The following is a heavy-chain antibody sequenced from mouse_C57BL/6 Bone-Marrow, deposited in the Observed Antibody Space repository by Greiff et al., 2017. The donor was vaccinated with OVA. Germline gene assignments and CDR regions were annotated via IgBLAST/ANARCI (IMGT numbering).Heavy chain of an antibody. CDR2: IRLKSDNYAT. V-gene: IGHV6-3*01. CDR1: GFTFSNYW. Sequence: EVKLVESGGGLVQPGGSMKLSCVASGFTFSNYWMNWVRQSPEKGLEWVAQIRLKSDNYATHYAESVKGRFTISRDDSKSSVYLQMNNLRAEDTGIYYCTEGGYYGSRDYFDYWGQGTTLTVSS. CDR3: TEGGYYGSRDYFDY. J-gene: IGHJ2*01. D-gene: IGHD1-1*01.